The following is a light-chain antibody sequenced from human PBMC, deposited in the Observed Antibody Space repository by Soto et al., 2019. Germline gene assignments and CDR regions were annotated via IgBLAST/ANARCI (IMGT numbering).Light chain of an antibody. CDR1: QGISND. CDR2: AAS. J-gene: IGKJ1*01. CDR3: LNYNSGPWT. Sequence: DIQMTQSPSSLSASVGDRVTSTCRASQGISNDLAWYQKKPGKVPKLLIYAASTLQSGVPSRFSGSGSGTDFTLTISSLQPDDVSTYYCLNYNSGPWTFGQGTTVEIK. V-gene: IGKV1-27*01.